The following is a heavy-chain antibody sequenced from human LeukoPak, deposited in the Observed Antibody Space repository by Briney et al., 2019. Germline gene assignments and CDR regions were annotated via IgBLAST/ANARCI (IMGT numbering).Heavy chain of an antibody. CDR2: IYYSGST. D-gene: IGHD1-26*01. CDR3: AREATGPGSNWFDP. CDR1: GGSISSSSYY. Sequence: SETLSLTCTVSGGSISSSSYYWGWLRQPPGKGLEWIGSIYYSGSTYDNPSLKSRVTISVDTSKNQFSLKLSSVTAADTAVYYCAREATGPGSNWFDPWGQGTLVAVSS. J-gene: IGHJ5*02. V-gene: IGHV4-39*02.